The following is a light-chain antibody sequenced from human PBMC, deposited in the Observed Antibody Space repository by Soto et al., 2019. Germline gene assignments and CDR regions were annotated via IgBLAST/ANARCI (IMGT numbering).Light chain of an antibody. CDR2: VAS. CDR3: QQYNVWPLT. J-gene: IGKJ4*01. Sequence: EIVVTQSPATLSVSPGERATLSCRASQSVGNNFAWYQQKPGQTPKLLIYVASTRATGIPARFSGSGSGTEFTLTISSLQSEDFAVYYCQQYNVWPLTFGGGTKVEFK. V-gene: IGKV3-15*01. CDR1: QSVGNN.